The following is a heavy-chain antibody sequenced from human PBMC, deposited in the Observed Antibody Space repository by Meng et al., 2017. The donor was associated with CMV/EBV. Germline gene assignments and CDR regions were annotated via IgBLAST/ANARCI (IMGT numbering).Heavy chain of an antibody. Sequence: GGSLSLSCAASGFTFSDYYMSWIRQAPGKGLEWVSYISSSGSTIYYADSVKGRFTISRDDAKNSLYLQMNSLRAEDTAVYYCARGNYDFWSGYSDTFDYWGQGTLVTVSS. CDR1: GFTFSDYY. V-gene: IGHV3-11*01. CDR3: ARGNYDFWSGYSDTFDY. D-gene: IGHD3-3*01. J-gene: IGHJ4*02. CDR2: ISSSGSTI.